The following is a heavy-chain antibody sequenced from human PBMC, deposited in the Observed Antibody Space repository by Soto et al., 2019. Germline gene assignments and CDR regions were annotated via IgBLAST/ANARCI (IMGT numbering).Heavy chain of an antibody. J-gene: IGHJ5*02. D-gene: IGHD1-26*01. CDR3: AKNQGVELVPLATVDWFDP. Sequence: GGSLRLSCAASGFIFENFGMSWVRQAPGKGLEWISSISGSGFKKYYADSVKGRFTISRDNAKSTVYLELNNLSAEDTAVYHCAKNQGVELVPLATVDWFDPWGQGSVVTVSS. CDR1: GFIFENFG. CDR2: ISGSGFKK. V-gene: IGHV3-23*01.